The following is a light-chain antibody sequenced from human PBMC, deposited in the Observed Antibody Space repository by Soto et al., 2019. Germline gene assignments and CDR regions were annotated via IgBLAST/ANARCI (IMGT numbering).Light chain of an antibody. CDR3: QQYGSSPWT. Sequence: EVVLTQSAGTLSFSPGERATLSCRASHSVSSSYLAWYQQKPGQAPRLLIYGASSRATGIPDRFSGSGSGTDFTLTISRLEPEDFAVYYCQQYGSSPWTFGQGTKVDI. CDR2: GAS. V-gene: IGKV3-20*01. J-gene: IGKJ1*01. CDR1: HSVSSSY.